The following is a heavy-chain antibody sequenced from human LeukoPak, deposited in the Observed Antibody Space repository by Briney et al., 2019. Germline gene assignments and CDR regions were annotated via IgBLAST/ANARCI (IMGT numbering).Heavy chain of an antibody. CDR3: ARGVRWFDH. CDR1: GGSFSGYY. CDR2: INHSGST. D-gene: IGHD6-6*01. J-gene: IGHJ5*02. V-gene: IGHV4-34*01. Sequence: SETLSLTCAVYGGSFSGYYWSWIRQPPGKGLEWIGEINHSGSTNYNPSLKSRVTISVDTSKNQFSLKLSSVTAADTAVYYCARGVRWFDHWAQGTLVTVSS.